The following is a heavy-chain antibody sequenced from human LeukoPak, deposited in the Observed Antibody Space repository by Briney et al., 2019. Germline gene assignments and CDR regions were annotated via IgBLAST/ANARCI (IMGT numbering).Heavy chain of an antibody. CDR1: GYTFTGYY. CDR3: ARVYWGSDSYGYGYYYYYMDV. D-gene: IGHD5-18*01. J-gene: IGHJ6*03. V-gene: IGHV1-2*02. CDR2: INPNSGGT. Sequence: AASVKVSCKASGYTFTGYYMHWVRQAPGQGLEWMGWINPNSGGTNYAQKFQGRVTMTRDTSISTAYMELSRLRSDDTAVYYCARVYWGSDSYGYGYYYYYMDVWGKGTTVTVSS.